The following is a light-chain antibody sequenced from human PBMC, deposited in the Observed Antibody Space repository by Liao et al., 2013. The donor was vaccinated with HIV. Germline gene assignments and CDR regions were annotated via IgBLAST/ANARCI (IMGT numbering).Light chain of an antibody. J-gene: IGLJ1*01. V-gene: IGLV3-1*01. CDR3: QAWDTTTGV. Sequence: SYELTQPPSVSVSPGQTASITCSGDRLGDKFVCWYQQKPGQSPVLVIYQDSKRPSGIPERFSGSNSGNTATLTISGTQAMDEADYYCQAWDTTTGVFGTGTKVTVL. CDR1: RLGDKF. CDR2: QDS.